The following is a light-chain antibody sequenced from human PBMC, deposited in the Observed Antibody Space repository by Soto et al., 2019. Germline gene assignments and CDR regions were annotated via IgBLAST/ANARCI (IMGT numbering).Light chain of an antibody. CDR3: QQYNTWLWT. CDR1: QSVNAN. J-gene: IGKJ1*01. CDR2: GAS. V-gene: IGKV3-15*01. Sequence: EVVMTQSPATLSVSPGERATLSCRASQSVNANLAWYQQKRGQAPRLLIHGASNRSTGIPARFSGSGFGKVFSLALSSMQSEDFAVYYCQQYNTWLWTFGQGTKVEI.